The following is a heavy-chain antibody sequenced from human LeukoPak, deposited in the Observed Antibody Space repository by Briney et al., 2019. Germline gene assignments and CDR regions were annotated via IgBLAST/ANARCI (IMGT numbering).Heavy chain of an antibody. D-gene: IGHD3-22*01. Sequence: SETLSLTCVVSGGSFTDYFWTWIRQSPGKGLEWVGEINDYTGNTNYNPSLKSRVSISLEKSKSQFYLEMRSVSASDTAVYYCARGRIAKIVVVHRCHYGMDVWGQGATVTVSS. V-gene: IGHV4-34*01. J-gene: IGHJ6*02. CDR3: ARGRIAKIVVVHRCHYGMDV. CDR1: GGSFTDYF. CDR2: INDYTGNT.